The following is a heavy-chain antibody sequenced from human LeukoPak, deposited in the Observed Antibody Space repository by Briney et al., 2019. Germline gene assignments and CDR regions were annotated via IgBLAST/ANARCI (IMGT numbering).Heavy chain of an antibody. CDR1: GFTFSDYS. CDR3: ARGSSGAGYYFDY. CDR2: ISSSRNYK. D-gene: IGHD3-22*01. J-gene: IGHJ4*02. Sequence: GGSLRLSCAASGFTFSDYSLSWVRQAPGKGLEWVSSISSSRNYKYYSDSVKGRFTISTDNAKYSLDLQMNSLRVEDTALYYCARGSSGAGYYFDYWGLGTLVTVSS. V-gene: IGHV3-21*01.